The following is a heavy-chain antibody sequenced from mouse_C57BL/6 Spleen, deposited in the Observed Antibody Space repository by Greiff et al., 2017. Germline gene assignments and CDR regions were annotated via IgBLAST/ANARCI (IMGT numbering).Heavy chain of an antibody. CDR3: ARAYYGSRFDY. V-gene: IGHV1-69*01. CDR2: IDPSDSYT. J-gene: IGHJ2*01. D-gene: IGHD1-1*01. CDR1: GYTFTSYW. Sequence: VQLQQPGAELVMPGASVKLSCKASGYTFTSYWMHWVKQRPGQGLEWIGEIDPSDSYTNYNQKFKGKSTLTVDKSSSTAYMQLSSLTSEDSAVHYCARAYYGSRFDYWGQGTTLTVSS.